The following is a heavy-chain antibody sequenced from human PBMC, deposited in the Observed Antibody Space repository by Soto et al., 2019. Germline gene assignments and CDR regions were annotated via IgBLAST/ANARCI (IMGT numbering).Heavy chain of an antibody. Sequence: PGGSLRLSCAASGFTFSSYGMHWVRQAPGKGLEWVAVIWYDGSNKYYADSVTGRFTISRDNSKNTLYLQMNSLRAEDTAVYYCARDASGGNYYYYYMDVWGKGTTVTVSS. V-gene: IGHV3-33*01. CDR2: IWYDGSNK. CDR1: GFTFSSYG. J-gene: IGHJ6*03. D-gene: IGHD1-1*01. CDR3: ARDASGGNYYYYYMDV.